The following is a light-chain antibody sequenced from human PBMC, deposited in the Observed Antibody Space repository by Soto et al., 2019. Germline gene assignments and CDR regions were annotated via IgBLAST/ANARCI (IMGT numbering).Light chain of an antibody. CDR3: SSYTRASTLV. Sequence: QSALTQPASVSGSLGQSVTISCSGTSSDVGGWDYVSWYQQHPGRAPKLMIFGVSNRPSGISNRFSGSKSGNTASLSISGLQAEDEADYYCSSYTRASTLVFGGGTKLTVL. V-gene: IGLV2-14*01. J-gene: IGLJ2*01. CDR1: SSDVGGWDY. CDR2: GVS.